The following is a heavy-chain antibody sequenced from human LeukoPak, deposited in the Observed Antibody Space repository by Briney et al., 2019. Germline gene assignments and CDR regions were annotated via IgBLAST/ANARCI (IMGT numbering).Heavy chain of an antibody. CDR1: GFTFSRYS. CDR2: ISNDNITI. Sequence: GGSLRLSCSASGFTFSRYSMNWVRQAPGKGLEWISYISNDNITIYYADSVKGRFTTSRDNAKNTLYLQMNSLRAEDTAVYYCARAPYYYYYYGMDVWGQGTTVTVSS. V-gene: IGHV3-48*04. J-gene: IGHJ6*02. CDR3: ARAPYYYYYYGMDV.